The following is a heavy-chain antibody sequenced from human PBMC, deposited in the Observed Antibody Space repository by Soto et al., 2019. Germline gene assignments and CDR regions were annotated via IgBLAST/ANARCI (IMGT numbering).Heavy chain of an antibody. V-gene: IGHV4-30-2*01. CDR2: IYHSGST. Sequence: QLQLQESGSGLVKPSQTLSLTCAVSGGSISSGGYSWSWIRQPPGKGLEWIGYIYHSGSTYYNPSLKSRVTISVDRSKNQFSLKLSSVTAADTAVYYCARAHGSGWGAFHIWGQGTMVTVSS. CDR1: GGSISSGGYS. J-gene: IGHJ3*02. D-gene: IGHD3-10*01. CDR3: ARAHGSGWGAFHI.